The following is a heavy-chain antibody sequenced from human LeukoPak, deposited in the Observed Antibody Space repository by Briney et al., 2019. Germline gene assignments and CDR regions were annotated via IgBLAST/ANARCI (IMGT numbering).Heavy chain of an antibody. V-gene: IGHV3-20*04. CDR1: GFTLDDYG. CDR2: INWNGGST. J-gene: IGHJ4*02. CDR3: ARSLWFGETVGVY. Sequence: GGSLRLSCAASGFTLDDYGVSWVRQAPGKGLEWVSGINWNGGSTGYADSVKGRFTISRDNAKNSLYLQMSSLRAEDTALYYCARSLWFGETVGVYWGQGTLVTVSS. D-gene: IGHD3-10*01.